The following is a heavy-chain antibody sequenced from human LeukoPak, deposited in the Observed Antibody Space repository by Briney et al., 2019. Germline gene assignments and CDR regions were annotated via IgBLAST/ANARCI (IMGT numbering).Heavy chain of an antibody. CDR3: VRKNDAFDI. Sequence: GGSLRLSCAASGFNFTSYSMNWVRQAPGKGLEWVSYISSGSSAIYYADSVKGRFTISRDNAKNSLHLQMNSRRAEDTAVYYCVRKNDAFDIWGQGTMVTVSS. V-gene: IGHV3-48*01. CDR1: GFNFTSYS. J-gene: IGHJ3*02. CDR2: ISSGSSAI.